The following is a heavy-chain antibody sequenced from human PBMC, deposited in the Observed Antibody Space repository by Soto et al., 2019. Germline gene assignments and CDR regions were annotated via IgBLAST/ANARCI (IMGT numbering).Heavy chain of an antibody. D-gene: IGHD4-17*01. CDR1: GCNCTSFG. CDR2: MNPNSGNT. J-gene: IGHJ4*02. Sequence: SVKDCRKASGCNCTSFGSNCVRQATGQGLEWMGWMNPNSGNTGYAQKFQGRVTMTRNTSISTAYMELSSLRSEDTAVYYCARTLYGDNVDSWGQGTLVTVSS. V-gene: IGHV1-8*01. CDR3: ARTLYGDNVDS.